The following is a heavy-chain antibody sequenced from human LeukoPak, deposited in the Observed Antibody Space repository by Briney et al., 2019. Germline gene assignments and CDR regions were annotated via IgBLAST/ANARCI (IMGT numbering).Heavy chain of an antibody. D-gene: IGHD3-16*02. Sequence: GGSLRLSCAASGFTFSNAWMSWVRQAPGKGLEWVGRIESKTDGGTTDYAAPVKGRFTISRDDSKNTLCLQMNSLKTEDTAVYYCTTVLVYYDYVWGSYRPRREDYWGQGTLVTVSS. CDR3: TTVLVYYDYVWGSYRPRREDY. CDR1: GFTFSNAW. CDR2: IESKTDGGTT. V-gene: IGHV3-15*04. J-gene: IGHJ4*02.